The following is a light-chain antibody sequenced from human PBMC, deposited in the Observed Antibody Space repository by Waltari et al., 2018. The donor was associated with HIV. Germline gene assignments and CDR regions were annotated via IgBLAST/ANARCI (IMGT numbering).Light chain of an antibody. J-gene: IGLJ3*02. V-gene: IGLV2-8*01. CDR1: STDVGRHHS. CDR3: SSYAGRITCM. Sequence: SALTPPHSASGSSGQTVTNVCPGTSTDVGRHHSGTWYQQLPGKAPKPLIFECNHRPSGVPDRFSGSKSGHTASLTISGLQAEDEADYYCSSYAGRITCMFGGGTKLTVL. CDR2: ECN.